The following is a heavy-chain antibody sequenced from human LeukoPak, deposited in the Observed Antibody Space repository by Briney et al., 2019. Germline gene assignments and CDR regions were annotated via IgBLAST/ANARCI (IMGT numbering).Heavy chain of an antibody. CDR1: AFTFSSYA. Sequence: GGSLRLSCATSAFTFSSYAMSWVRQAPGKGLEWVSGISGSGGRTYYADAAKGRFTISRDSSKNTLYLQINSLRVEDTAIYYCAKDIRDGSGTYGYFDYWGQGTLVTVSS. CDR2: ISGSGGRT. V-gene: IGHV3-23*01. J-gene: IGHJ4*02. CDR3: AKDIRDGSGTYGYFDY. D-gene: IGHD3-10*01.